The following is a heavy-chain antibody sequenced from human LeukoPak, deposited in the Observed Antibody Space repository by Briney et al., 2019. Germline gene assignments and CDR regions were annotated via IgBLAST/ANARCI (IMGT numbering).Heavy chain of an antibody. Sequence: GGSLRLSCVASEFTFEDYAMSWVRHVPGKGLEWVSLVSGDGYTTYYGDSVEGRFTISRDNAKNSLYLQMNSLRAEDTAVYYCARDRSPAYYYGSGSYYNGRYGMDVWGQGTTVTVSS. V-gene: IGHV3-43*02. D-gene: IGHD3-10*01. CDR2: VSGDGYTT. J-gene: IGHJ6*02. CDR1: EFTFEDYA. CDR3: ARDRSPAYYYGSGSYYNGRYGMDV.